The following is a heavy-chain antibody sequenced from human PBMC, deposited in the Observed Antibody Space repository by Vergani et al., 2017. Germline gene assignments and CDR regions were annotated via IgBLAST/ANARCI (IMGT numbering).Heavy chain of an antibody. CDR1: GFTFSSFG. D-gene: IGHD6-13*01. CDR2: IRYDGSKK. J-gene: IGHJ6*02. V-gene: IGHV3-30*02. CDR3: AKVDSSSWYEGRGPSKDYYGMDV. Sequence: QVQLVESGGGVVQPGGSLRRSCAASGFTFSSFGMHWVCQAPGKGLEWVAFIRYDGSKKYYADSVKGRFTSSRDNSKNTLYLQMNSLRAEDTAVYYCAKVDSSSWYEGRGPSKDYYGMDVWGQGTTVTVSS.